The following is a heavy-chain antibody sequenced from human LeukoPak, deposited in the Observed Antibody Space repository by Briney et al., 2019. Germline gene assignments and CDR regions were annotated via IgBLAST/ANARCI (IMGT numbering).Heavy chain of an antibody. CDR3: AKDVGWGSYGGNNYHYYGMDV. CDR2: ISHHGAST. Sequence: GGSLRLSCAVSGFTYSTYGMNWVRQAPGKGLEWDSAISHHGASTFYAESVKGRFTISRDNSKNTLYLQMSSLRAEDTAVYYCAKDVGWGSYGGNNYHYYGMDVWGQGTTVTVSS. CDR1: GFTYSTYG. V-gene: IGHV3-23*01. D-gene: IGHD3-16*01. J-gene: IGHJ6*02.